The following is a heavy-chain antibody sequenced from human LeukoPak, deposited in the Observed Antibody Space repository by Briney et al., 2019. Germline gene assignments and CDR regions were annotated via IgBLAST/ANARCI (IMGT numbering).Heavy chain of an antibody. CDR3: ARGLHWKWELLSFADALDY. Sequence: GGSLRLSCAASGFIFSSYWMNWARQAPGKGLEWVATINPNGNVNYYVDSVKGRFTISRDNAKNSLYLQMNSLRAEDTAVYYRARGLHWKWELLSFADALDYWGQGTLVTVSS. D-gene: IGHD1-26*01. CDR1: GFIFSSYW. J-gene: IGHJ4*02. V-gene: IGHV3-7*01. CDR2: INPNGNVN.